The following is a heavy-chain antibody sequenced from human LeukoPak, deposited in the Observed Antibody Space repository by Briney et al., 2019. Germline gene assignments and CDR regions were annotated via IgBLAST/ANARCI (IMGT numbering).Heavy chain of an antibody. J-gene: IGHJ4*02. V-gene: IGHV3-33*06. CDR3: AKDGTLRDGYNFFDY. D-gene: IGHD5-24*01. CDR2: IWYDGSNK. CDR1: GFTFSSYG. Sequence: PGGSLRFSCAASGFTFSSYGMHWVRQAPGKGLEWVAVIWYDGSNKYYADSVKGRFTISRDNSKNTLYLQMNSLRAEDTAVYYCAKDGTLRDGYNFFDYWGQGTLVTVSS.